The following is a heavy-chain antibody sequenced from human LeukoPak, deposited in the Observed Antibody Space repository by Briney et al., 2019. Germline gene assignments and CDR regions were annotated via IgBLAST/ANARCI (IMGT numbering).Heavy chain of an antibody. CDR3: ARGAPWGDWYFDL. V-gene: IGHV3-23*01. Sequence: PGGSLRLSCAASGFTFSSYAMSWVRQAPGKGLDWVSVSSGSGGSTNYADSVKGRFTISRDNSKNTLYLQMNSLRAEDTAVYFCARGAPWGDWYFDLWGRGTLVTVSS. CDR2: SSGSGGST. D-gene: IGHD1-26*01. CDR1: GFTFSSYA. J-gene: IGHJ2*01.